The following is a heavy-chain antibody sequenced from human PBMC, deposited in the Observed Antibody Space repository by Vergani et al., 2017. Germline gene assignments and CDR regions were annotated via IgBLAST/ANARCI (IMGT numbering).Heavy chain of an antibody. Sequence: QVQLQESGPGLVKPSETLSLTCTVSGGSISSYYWSWIRQHPGKGLEWIGYIYYSGSTNYNPSLKSRVTISVDTSKNQFSLKLSSVTAEDTAVYYCARLVAGLHYGMDVWGQGTTVTVSS. CDR2: IYYSGST. CDR1: GGSISSYY. J-gene: IGHJ6*02. CDR3: ARLVAGLHYGMDV. D-gene: IGHD5-12*01. V-gene: IGHV4-59*08.